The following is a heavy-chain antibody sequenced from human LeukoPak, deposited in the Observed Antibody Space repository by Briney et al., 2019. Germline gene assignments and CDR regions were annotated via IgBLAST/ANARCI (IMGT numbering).Heavy chain of an antibody. CDR3: ARDTVVVPAAILRYYYYGMDV. CDR2: ISYDGSNK. CDR1: GFTFSSYG. V-gene: IGHV3-30*03. D-gene: IGHD2-2*02. J-gene: IGHJ6*02. Sequence: GGSLRLSCAASGFTFSSYGMHWVRQAPGKGLEWVAVISYDGSNKYYADSVKGRFTISRDNSKNTLYLQMNSLRAEDTAVYYCARDTVVVPAAILRYYYYGMDVWGQGTTVTVSS.